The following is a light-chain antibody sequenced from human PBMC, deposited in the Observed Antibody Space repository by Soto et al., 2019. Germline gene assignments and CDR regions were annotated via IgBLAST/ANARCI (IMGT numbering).Light chain of an antibody. CDR2: TNN. CDR1: SSNIGSNT. J-gene: IGLJ1*01. Sequence: QSVLTQPPSTSGTPGQRVTISCSGSSSNIGSNTVNWFQLLPGTAPKLLISTNNQRPSGVPDRFSGSKSGTSASLAISGLQSEDEADYYCSSYTDSSNYVFGTGTKVTVL. CDR3: SSYTDSSNYV. V-gene: IGLV1-44*01.